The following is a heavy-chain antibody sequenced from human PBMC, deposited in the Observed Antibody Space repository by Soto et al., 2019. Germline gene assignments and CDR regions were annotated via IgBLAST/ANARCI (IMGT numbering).Heavy chain of an antibody. V-gene: IGHV1-18*01. Sequence: ASVKVSCKASGYTFTSYGISWVRQAPGQGLEWMGWISAYNGNTNYAQKLQGRVTMTTDTSTSTAYMELRSLRSDDTAVYYCARVPSIAVAGHPGKTWGQGTLVTVSS. CDR2: ISAYNGNT. J-gene: IGHJ5*02. CDR3: ARVPSIAVAGHPGKT. CDR1: GYTFTSYG. D-gene: IGHD6-19*01.